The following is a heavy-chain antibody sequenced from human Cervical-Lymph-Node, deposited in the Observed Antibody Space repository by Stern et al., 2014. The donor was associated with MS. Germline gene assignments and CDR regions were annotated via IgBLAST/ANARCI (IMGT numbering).Heavy chain of an antibody. D-gene: IGHD6-6*01. V-gene: IGHV4-31*01. Sequence: VQLVESGPGLVKPSQTLSLTCTVSGGSISSGGYYWSWIRQHPGKGLEWIGYIYYSGSTYYNPSLKSLVTISLDTSKNQFSLKLSSVTAADTAVYYCARGSIAARREDYWGQGTLVTVSS. CDR1: GGSISSGGYY. CDR2: IYYSGST. J-gene: IGHJ4*02. CDR3: ARGSIAARREDY.